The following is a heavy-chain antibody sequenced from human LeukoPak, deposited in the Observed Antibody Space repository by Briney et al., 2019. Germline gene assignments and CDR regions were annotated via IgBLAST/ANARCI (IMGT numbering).Heavy chain of an antibody. D-gene: IGHD4-23*01. V-gene: IGHV3-23*01. Sequence: GGSLRLSCAASGFTFSSYAMSWVRQAPGKGPEWVSAISGSGGSTYYADSVKGRFTISRDNSKNSLYLQMNSLRAEDTALYYCAKGNDYGGNSGLSYYFDYWGQGTPVTVSS. CDR2: ISGSGGST. J-gene: IGHJ4*02. CDR1: GFTFSSYA. CDR3: AKGNDYGGNSGLSYYFDY.